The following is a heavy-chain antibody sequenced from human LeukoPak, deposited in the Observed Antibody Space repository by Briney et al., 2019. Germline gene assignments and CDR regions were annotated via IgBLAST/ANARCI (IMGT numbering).Heavy chain of an antibody. Sequence: GRSLRLSCAASGFTFSSQWMHWVRQAPGKGLVWVSRIDADGSRITYADSVKGRFTISRDNAKNTLYLQMNSLRAEDTAVYYCARGRYCSSTSCYWVDYWGQGTLVTVSS. D-gene: IGHD2-2*01. CDR2: IDADGSRI. V-gene: IGHV3-74*01. CDR3: ARGRYCSSTSCYWVDY. CDR1: GFTFSSQW. J-gene: IGHJ4*02.